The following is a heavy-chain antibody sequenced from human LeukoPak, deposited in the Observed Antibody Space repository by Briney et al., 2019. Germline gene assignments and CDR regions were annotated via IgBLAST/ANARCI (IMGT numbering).Heavy chain of an antibody. CDR3: ARDAPNYYDRSAPGFDP. CDR2: ISSSGSTI. J-gene: IGHJ5*02. D-gene: IGHD3-22*01. V-gene: IGHV3-48*03. CDR1: GFTFSSYE. Sequence: GGSLRLSCAASGFTFSSYEMNWVRQAPGKGLEWVSYISSSGSTIYYADSVKGRFTISRDNAKNSLYLQMNSLRAEDTAVYYCARDAPNYYDRSAPGFDPWGQGTLVTVSS.